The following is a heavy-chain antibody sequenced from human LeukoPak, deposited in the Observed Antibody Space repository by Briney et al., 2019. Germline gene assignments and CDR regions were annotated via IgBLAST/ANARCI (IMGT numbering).Heavy chain of an antibody. J-gene: IGHJ4*02. CDR3: AKVGGGYDILTGYYPYYFDY. Sequence: PGGSLRLSCAASGFTFSSYGMSWVRQAPGKGLEWVSAISGSGGSTYYADSVKGRFTISRDNSKNTLYLQMNSLRAEDTAVYYCAKVGGGYDILTGYYPYYFDYWGQGTLVTVSS. V-gene: IGHV3-23*01. CDR2: ISGSGGST. CDR1: GFTFSSYG. D-gene: IGHD3-9*01.